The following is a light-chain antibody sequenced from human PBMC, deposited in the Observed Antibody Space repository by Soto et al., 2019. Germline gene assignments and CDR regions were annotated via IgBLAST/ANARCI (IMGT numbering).Light chain of an antibody. CDR3: QQRSNWPFT. J-gene: IGKJ3*01. CDR1: QSVIYSSDNKNH. V-gene: IGKV4-1*01. CDR2: WAS. Sequence: DIVMTQSPDSLAVSLGERATINCKSSQSVIYSSDNKNHLAWYQQKPGQPPKLLIHWASTRGSGVPDRFSGSGSGTDFTLTISSLEPEDFAVYYCQQRSNWPFTFGPGTKVDIK.